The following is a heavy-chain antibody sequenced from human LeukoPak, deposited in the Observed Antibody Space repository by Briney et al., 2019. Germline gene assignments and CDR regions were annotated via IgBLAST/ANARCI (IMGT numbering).Heavy chain of an antibody. Sequence: GGSLRLSCAASGFTFSSYSMNWVRQAPGKGLEWVSSISSSSSYIHYADSVKGRFTISRDNAKNSLYLQMNSLRAEDTAVYYCARDESTVTDYWGQGTLVTVSS. CDR1: GFTFSSYS. CDR3: ARDESTVTDY. V-gene: IGHV3-21*01. CDR2: ISSSSSYI. D-gene: IGHD4-11*01. J-gene: IGHJ4*02.